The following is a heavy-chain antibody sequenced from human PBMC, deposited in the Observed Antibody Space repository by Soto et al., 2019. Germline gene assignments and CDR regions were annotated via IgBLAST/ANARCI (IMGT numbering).Heavy chain of an antibody. CDR1: GITFEESA. J-gene: IGHJ3*02. V-gene: IGHV3-9*01. CDR3: GRDRRPIAVAGAIDT. CDR2: ISWNSGTL. Sequence: QLVESGGGLVQPGVSLRLSCEGSGITFEESALNWVRQSPGKGLEGVSGISWNSGTLAYADTVKGRFTLSRDNAKNSLHLQMNNLRTEDTALYYCGRDRRPIAVAGAIDTWGQGTMVVVSS. D-gene: IGHD6-19*01.